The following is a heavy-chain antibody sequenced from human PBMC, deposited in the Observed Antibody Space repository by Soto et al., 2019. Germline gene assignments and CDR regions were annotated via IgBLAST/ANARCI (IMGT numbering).Heavy chain of an antibody. J-gene: IGHJ5*02. V-gene: IGHV4-39*01. Sequence: QLQLQESGPGLVKPSETLSLTCTVSGGSISSSSYYWGWIRQPPGKGLEWIGCIYYSGSTYYNPSLKCRVTMSVDASNDQFSLKLSSVTAADTAVYYCSREYLASGATVTTFWFDPSGQGTLVTVSS. CDR1: GGSISSSSYY. D-gene: IGHD4-17*01. CDR3: SREYLASGATVTTFWFDP. CDR2: IYYSGST.